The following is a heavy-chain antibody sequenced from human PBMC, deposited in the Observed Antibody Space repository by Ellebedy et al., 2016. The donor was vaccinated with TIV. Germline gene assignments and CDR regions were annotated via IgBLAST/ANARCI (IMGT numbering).Heavy chain of an antibody. V-gene: IGHV3-30*02. Sequence: PGGSLRLSCAASGFTTSGMHWVRQAPGKGLEWVAFIRSDGSAKYYADSVRGRFTISRDSSKNILSLQMNSLRAEDTALYYCAKGAYPVPTFMAVWGQGTTVIVSS. CDR1: GFTTSG. CDR2: IRSDGSAK. J-gene: IGHJ6*02. D-gene: IGHD4-17*01. CDR3: AKGAYPVPTFMAV.